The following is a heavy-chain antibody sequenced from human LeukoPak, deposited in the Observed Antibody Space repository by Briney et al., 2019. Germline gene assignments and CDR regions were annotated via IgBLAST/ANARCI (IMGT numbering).Heavy chain of an antibody. D-gene: IGHD3-22*01. Sequence: SGTLSLTCAVYGGSFSGYYWSWIRQPPGKGLEWIGEINHSGSTNYNPSLKSRVTISVDTSKNQFSLKLSSVTAADTAVYYCARVSYYDSSGYYYIHYYYGMDVWGQGTTVTVSS. J-gene: IGHJ6*02. CDR2: INHSGST. V-gene: IGHV4-34*01. CDR3: ARVSYYDSSGYYYIHYYYGMDV. CDR1: GGSFSGYY.